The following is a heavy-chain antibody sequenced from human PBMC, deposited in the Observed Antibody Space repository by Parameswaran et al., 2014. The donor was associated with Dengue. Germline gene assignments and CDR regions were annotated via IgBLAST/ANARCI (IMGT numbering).Heavy chain of an antibody. CDR2: INHSGST. CDR3: ARGGGGQQLVNGRSYYYYMDV. V-gene: IGHV4-34*01. Sequence: WIRQPPGKGLEWIGEINHSGSTNYNPSLKSRVTISVDTSKNQFSLKLSSVTAADTAVYYCARGGGGQQLVNGRSYYYYMDVWGKGDHGHRLL. D-gene: IGHD6-13*01. J-gene: IGHJ6*03.